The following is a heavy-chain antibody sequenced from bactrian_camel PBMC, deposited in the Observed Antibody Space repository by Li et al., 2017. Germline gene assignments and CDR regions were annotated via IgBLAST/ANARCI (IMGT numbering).Heavy chain of an antibody. CDR3: AAGGDVFCADFRY. J-gene: IGHJ4*01. D-gene: IGHD1*01. CDR1: GFEFSASD. V-gene: IGHV3S40*01. CDR2: INRDGANA. Sequence: VQLVESGGASVQAGGSLTLSCTASGFEFSASDMSWVRQAPGKRREWLSAINRDGANAYYADSVKGRFTTSRDNAKNTLYLQMNGLKAEDTAIYYCAAGGDVFCADFRYWGQGTQVTVS.